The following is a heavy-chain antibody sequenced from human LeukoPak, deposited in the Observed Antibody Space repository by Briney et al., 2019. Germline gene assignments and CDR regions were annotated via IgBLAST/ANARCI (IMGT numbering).Heavy chain of an antibody. Sequence: SETLSLTRTVSGGSLCDYYWRWIRQPPGKGLEWIGYISNSGSTNYNASLKSRVTVSVDTSMNQLSLRLTSVTAADTAVYYCARHDYGSGSYLDHWGQGTLVTVSS. J-gene: IGHJ4*02. CDR3: ARHDYGSGSYLDH. D-gene: IGHD3-10*01. V-gene: IGHV4-59*08. CDR1: GGSLCDYY. CDR2: ISNSGST.